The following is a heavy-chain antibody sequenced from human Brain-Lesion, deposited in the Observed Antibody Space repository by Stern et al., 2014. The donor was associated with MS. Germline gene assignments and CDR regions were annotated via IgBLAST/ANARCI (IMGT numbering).Heavy chain of an antibody. CDR2: IYYSGNT. CDR3: AGEEDIRYCSGGSCTGNWFDP. D-gene: IGHD2-15*01. Sequence: QVQLVQSGPGLVKPSETLSLTCTVAGGSVSSTSYAWAWIRQPPGKGLEWIGTIYYSGNTYNVPPPKSRLPISLDPSKNQFPLQLGFLTAADTAVYYCAGEEDIRYCSGGSCTGNWFDPWGQGTLVTVSS. CDR1: GGSVSSTSYA. V-gene: IGHV4-39*01. J-gene: IGHJ5*02.